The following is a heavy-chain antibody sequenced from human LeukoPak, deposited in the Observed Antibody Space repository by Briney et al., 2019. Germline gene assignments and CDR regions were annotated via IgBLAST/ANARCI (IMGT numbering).Heavy chain of an antibody. CDR3: ARDLVTMVRGRGRHYFDY. Sequence: ASVKVSCKASGYTFAGYYMHWVRQAPGQGLEWMGRINPNSGGTNYAQKFQGRVTMTRDTSISTAYMELSRLRSDDTAVYYCARDLVTMVRGRGRHYFDYWGQGTLVTVSS. D-gene: IGHD3-10*01. J-gene: IGHJ4*02. CDR1: GYTFAGYY. V-gene: IGHV1-2*06. CDR2: INPNSGGT.